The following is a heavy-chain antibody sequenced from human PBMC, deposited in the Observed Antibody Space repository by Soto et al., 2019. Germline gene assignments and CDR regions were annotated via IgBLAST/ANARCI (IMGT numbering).Heavy chain of an antibody. V-gene: IGHV1-69*08. CDR2: IIPVLGTT. D-gene: IGHD2-21*02. CDR3: ARRRYCGYDCYHKHYYGMDV. CDR1: GDTFSSIL. J-gene: IGHJ6*02. Sequence: QVQLLHSGAEGKKPGPSVKVSCGASGDTFSSILVNWGRQPPGRGLEWLGRIIPVLGTTDYAQKFKGRVTITADKSTNIVYMELSSLRSEDRAVYYCARRRYCGYDCYHKHYYGMDVWGQGTTVTVAS.